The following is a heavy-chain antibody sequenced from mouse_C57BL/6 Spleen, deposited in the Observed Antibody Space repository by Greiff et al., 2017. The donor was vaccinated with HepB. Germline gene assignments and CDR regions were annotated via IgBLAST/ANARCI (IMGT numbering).Heavy chain of an antibody. D-gene: IGHD2-3*01. Sequence: QVQLQQSGAELARPGASVKLSCKASGYTFTSYGISWVKQRTGQGLEWIGEIYPRSGNTYYNEKFKGKATLTADKSSSTAYMELRTLTSEDSAVYFCARSQDGGIYFDYWGQGTTLTVSS. V-gene: IGHV1-81*01. CDR3: ARSQDGGIYFDY. J-gene: IGHJ2*01. CDR1: GYTFTSYG. CDR2: IYPRSGNT.